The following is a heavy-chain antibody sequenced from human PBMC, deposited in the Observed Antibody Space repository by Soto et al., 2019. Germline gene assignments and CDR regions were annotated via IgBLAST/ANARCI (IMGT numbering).Heavy chain of an antibody. J-gene: IGHJ6*02. CDR2: ISGGGGST. Sequence: GGSLRLSCAASGFTFSSYAMTWVRQAPGKGLEWVSAISGGGGSTYYADSVKGRFTISRDNSKNTLYLQMNSLRAEDTAVYYCAKEFSVTTNYHYAMDVWGQGTTVTVSS. D-gene: IGHD4-17*01. CDR3: AKEFSVTTNYHYAMDV. V-gene: IGHV3-23*01. CDR1: GFTFSSYA.